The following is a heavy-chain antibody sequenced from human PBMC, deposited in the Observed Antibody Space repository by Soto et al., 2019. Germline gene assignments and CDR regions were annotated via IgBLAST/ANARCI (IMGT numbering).Heavy chain of an antibody. CDR2: IIPAVGTA. J-gene: IGHJ4*02. CDR3: ARGLDQPPVGLYFDT. CDR1: GGTFNSYL. Sequence: QVQLVQSGAEVKNPGSSVKVSCKTSGGTFNSYLIDWVRQAPGQGLEWRGGIIPAVGTAKYAQKFQGRVTITADKSTTTAYMELRTLTSEDTAVYYCARGLDQPPVGLYFDTWGQGTLVTVSS. D-gene: IGHD2-2*01. V-gene: IGHV1-69*06.